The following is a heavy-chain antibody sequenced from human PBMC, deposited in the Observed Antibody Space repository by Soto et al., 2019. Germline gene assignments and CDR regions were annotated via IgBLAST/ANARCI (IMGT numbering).Heavy chain of an antibody. J-gene: IGHJ4*02. CDR1: GGSFSGDY. D-gene: IGHD3-16*01. Sequence: PSETLSLTCAVYGGSFSGDYWSWIRQPPGKGLEWIGEISRGGSTHYNPSLKSRVTISVDTSKNQLFMKMTSVAAADTAVYYCARHLGYWGQGTLVTVSS. V-gene: IGHV4-34*01. CDR3: ARHLGY. CDR2: ISRGGST.